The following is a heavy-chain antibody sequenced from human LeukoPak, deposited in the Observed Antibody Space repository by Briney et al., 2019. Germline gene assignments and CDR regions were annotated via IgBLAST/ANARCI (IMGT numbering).Heavy chain of an antibody. CDR2: INHSGSA. CDR3: VHFWGVYSN. J-gene: IGHJ4*02. V-gene: IGHV4-34*01. D-gene: IGHD3-3*01. Sequence: PSETLSLTCAVSGGCSSGYFWTWFRQPPGKGLEWIGEINHSGSANYNPSLKSRVTISVDTSKNQFSLKLNSVTAADTAAYYCVHFWGVYSNLGQGTLVTVSS. CDR1: GGCSSGYF.